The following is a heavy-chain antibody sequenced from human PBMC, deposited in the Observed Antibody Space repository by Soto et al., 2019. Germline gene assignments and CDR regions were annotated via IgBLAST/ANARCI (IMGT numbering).Heavy chain of an antibody. J-gene: IGHJ4*02. CDR1: GFTFSSYA. CDR3: AKDRNGYYYGSGSYRSFDY. Sequence: EVQLLESGGGLVQPGGSLRLSCAASGFTFSSYAMSWVRQAPGKGLEWVSAISGSGGSTYYADSVKGRFTISRDNSKNTLYLQMNSLRAEDTAVHYCAKDRNGYYYGSGSYRSFDYWGQGTLVTVSS. V-gene: IGHV3-23*01. D-gene: IGHD3-10*01. CDR2: ISGSGGST.